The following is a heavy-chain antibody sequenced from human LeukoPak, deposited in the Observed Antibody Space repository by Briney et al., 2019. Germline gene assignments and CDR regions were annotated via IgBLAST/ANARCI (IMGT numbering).Heavy chain of an antibody. CDR1: GGSISSYY. V-gene: IGHV4-59*01. CDR2: IYYSGST. D-gene: IGHD3-3*01. CDR3: ARDRGGYYDFWSGRPDYYYGMDV. J-gene: IGHJ6*02. Sequence: SETLSLTCTVSGGSISSYYWSWIRQPPGKGLEWIGYIYYSGSTNYNPSLKSRVTISVDTSKNQFSLKLSSVTAADTAVYYCARDRGGYYDFWSGRPDYYYGMDVWGQATTVTVSS.